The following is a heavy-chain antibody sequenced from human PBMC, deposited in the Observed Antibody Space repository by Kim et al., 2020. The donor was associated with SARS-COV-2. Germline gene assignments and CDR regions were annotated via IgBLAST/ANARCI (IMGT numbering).Heavy chain of an antibody. CDR3: AREDDSGAVYGMDV. CDR1: GFNFNIYS. D-gene: IGHD3-22*01. CDR2: IRRSSTTI. J-gene: IGHJ6*02. V-gene: IGHV3-48*02. Sequence: GGSLRLSCAASGFNFNIYSMNWVRQAPGKGLEWISYIRRSSTTIYYADSVRGRFTISRDDAKNSLYLQMNSLRDEDTAVYYCAREDDSGAVYGMDVWGQGTTVTVSS.